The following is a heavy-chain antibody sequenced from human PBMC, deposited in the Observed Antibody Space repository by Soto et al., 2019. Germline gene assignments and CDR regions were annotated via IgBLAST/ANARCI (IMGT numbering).Heavy chain of an antibody. J-gene: IGHJ4*02. CDR3: TREDILGVRSFDY. CDR1: GFTFSGYS. Sequence: PGGSLRLSCAASGFTFSGYSVNWVRQAPGKGLEWVSYISSGSKTIYYAESVKGRFTVSRDNARNSQYLQMNSLRDEDTAVYYCTREDILGVRSFDYWGQGTLVT. CDR2: ISSGSKTI. V-gene: IGHV3-48*02. D-gene: IGHD3-9*01.